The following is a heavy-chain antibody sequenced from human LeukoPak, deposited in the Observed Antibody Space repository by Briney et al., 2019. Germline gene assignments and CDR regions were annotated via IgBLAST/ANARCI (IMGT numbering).Heavy chain of an antibody. V-gene: IGHV3-23*01. D-gene: IGHD6-13*01. Sequence: GGSLRLSCAASGFTFSNFAMSWVRQAPGKGLEWVSDISAGGGSTYYADSVKGRFTISRDNSKNTMYLQMNSLRAEDTAVYYCAKGPYSTSWYGYFDYWGQGTLVTVSS. CDR1: GFTFSNFA. CDR2: ISAGGGST. CDR3: AKGPYSTSWYGYFDY. J-gene: IGHJ4*02.